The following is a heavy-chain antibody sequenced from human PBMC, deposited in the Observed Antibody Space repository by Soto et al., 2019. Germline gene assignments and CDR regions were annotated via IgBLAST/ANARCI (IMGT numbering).Heavy chain of an antibody. CDR3: GRLEGLATISYYFDF. CDR1: GGSISGYY. Sequence: SETLSLTCSVSGGSISGYYWNWVRQPPGKGLEFIAYMHDSGNTNYNPSLQTRVTISLDKSKSQFSLKLNSVTAADSAVYFCGRLEGLATISYYFDFWGQGALVTVSS. V-gene: IGHV4-59*08. J-gene: IGHJ4*02. CDR2: MHDSGNT. D-gene: IGHD3-9*01.